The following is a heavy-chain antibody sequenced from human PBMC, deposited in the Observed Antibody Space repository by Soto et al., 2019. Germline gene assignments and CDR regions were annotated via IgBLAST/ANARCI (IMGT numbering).Heavy chain of an antibody. V-gene: IGHV1-69*13. J-gene: IGHJ5*02. CDR1: GGTFSSYA. CDR3: ARGVLPGIVVEGFDP. CDR2: IIPIFGTA. D-gene: IGHD2-15*01. Sequence: AASVKVSCKASGGTFSSYAISWVRQAPGQGLEWMGGIIPIFGTANYAQKFQGRVTITADESTSTAYMELSSLRSEDTAVYYCARGVLPGIVVEGFDPWGQGTLVTVSS.